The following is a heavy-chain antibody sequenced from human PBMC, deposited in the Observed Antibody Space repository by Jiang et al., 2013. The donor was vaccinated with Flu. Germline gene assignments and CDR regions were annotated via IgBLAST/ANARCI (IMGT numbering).Heavy chain of an antibody. Sequence: PGLVKPSETLSLTCTVSGGSMSGSYWSWIRQSANKGLEWIGRVYTSGTHNYNPSLESRVTLSIDTSKNEFSLKLTSVTAADTAVYYCAKDFSSWSRGDWFDPWGQGMLVTVSS. D-gene: IGHD6-13*01. CDR2: VYTSGTH. CDR1: GGSMSGSY. V-gene: IGHV4-4*07. J-gene: IGHJ5*02. CDR3: AKDFSSWSRGDWFDP.